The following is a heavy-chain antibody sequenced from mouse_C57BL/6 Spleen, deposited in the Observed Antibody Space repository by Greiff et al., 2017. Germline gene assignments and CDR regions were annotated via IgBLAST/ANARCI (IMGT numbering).Heavy chain of an antibody. CDR2: INYDGSST. CDR3: ARALGMGAMDY. D-gene: IGHD4-1*01. Sequence: DVKLVESEGGLVQPGSSMKLSCTASGFTFSDYYMAWVRQVPEKGLEWVANINYDGSSTYYLDSLKSRFIISGDNAKNILYLQMSSLKSEDTATYYCARALGMGAMDYWGQGTSVTVSS. CDR1: GFTFSDYY. J-gene: IGHJ4*01. V-gene: IGHV5-16*01.